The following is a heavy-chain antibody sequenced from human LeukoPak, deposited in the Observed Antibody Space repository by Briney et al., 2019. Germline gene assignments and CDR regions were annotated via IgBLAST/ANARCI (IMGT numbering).Heavy chain of an antibody. CDR1: GYTFTGYY. CDR3: ARGGSYYYGSGSYYWFDP. J-gene: IGHJ5*02. CDR2: INPNSGGT. D-gene: IGHD3-10*01. V-gene: IGHV1-2*02. Sequence: ASVKVSCKAPGYTFTGYYMHWVRQAPGQGLEWMGWINPNSGGTNYAQKFQGRVTMTRDTSISTAYMELSRLRSDDTAVYYCARGGSYYYGSGSYYWFDPWGQGTLVTVSS.